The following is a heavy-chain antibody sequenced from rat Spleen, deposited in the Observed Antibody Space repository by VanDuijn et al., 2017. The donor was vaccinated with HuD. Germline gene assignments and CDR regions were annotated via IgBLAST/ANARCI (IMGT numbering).Heavy chain of an antibody. Sequence: EVQLVESGGGLVQPGRSLKLSCAASGFTFSDYNMAWVRQAPKKGLEWVATISYDGSSTYYRDSVKGRFTISRDNAKSTLYLQMDSLRSEDTATYYGGTFDYWGQGVMVTVSS. D-gene: IGHD4-3*01. V-gene: IGHV5-7*01. CDR3: GTFDY. J-gene: IGHJ2*01. CDR2: ISYDGSST. CDR1: GFTFSDYN.